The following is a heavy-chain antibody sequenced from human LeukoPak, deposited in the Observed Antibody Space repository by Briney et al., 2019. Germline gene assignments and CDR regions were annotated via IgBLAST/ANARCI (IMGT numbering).Heavy chain of an antibody. D-gene: IGHD5-18*01. V-gene: IGHV4-59*10. CDR1: GGSFSGYY. CDR2: IYTSGST. CDR3: ARLRYSYGSSYYFDY. Sequence: PSETLSLTCAVYGGSFSGYYWSWIRQPPGKGLEWIGRIYTSGSTNYNPSLKSRVTMSVDTSKNQFSLKLSSVTAADTAVYYCARLRYSYGSSYYFDYWGQGTLVTVSS. J-gene: IGHJ4*02.